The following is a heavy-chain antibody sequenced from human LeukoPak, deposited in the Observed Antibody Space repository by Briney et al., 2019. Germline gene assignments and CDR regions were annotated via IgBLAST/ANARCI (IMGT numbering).Heavy chain of an antibody. J-gene: IGHJ5*02. V-gene: IGHV3-33*01. CDR1: GFTFSSFG. CDR3: VRGVGVSRFNYLDP. Sequence: PGGSLRLSCAASGFTFSSFGMHWVRQAPGKGLECVGVIWYDASNKYYVDSVKGRFTISRDNSKNTLYLQMNSLRDDDTAVYYCVRGVGVSRFNYLDPWGQGTLVIVSS. CDR2: IWYDASNK. D-gene: IGHD1-7*01.